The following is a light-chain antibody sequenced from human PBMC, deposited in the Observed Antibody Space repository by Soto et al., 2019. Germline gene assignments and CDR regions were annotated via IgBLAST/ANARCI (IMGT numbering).Light chain of an antibody. J-gene: IGKJ1*01. CDR1: QSLLHSNGYNY. Sequence: DIVMTQSPLSLPVTPGEPASISCRSSQSLLHSNGYNYLDWYLQKPGQSPQVLFYLGSNRASWVPDRFSGSGSGTDFTLKISRVEAEDVGVYYCMQPLQSWTFGQGTKVEIK. CDR2: LGS. V-gene: IGKV2-28*01. CDR3: MQPLQSWT.